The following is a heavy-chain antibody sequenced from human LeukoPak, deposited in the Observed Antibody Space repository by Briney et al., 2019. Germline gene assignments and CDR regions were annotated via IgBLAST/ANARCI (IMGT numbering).Heavy chain of an antibody. V-gene: IGHV4-34*01. Sequence: PSETLSLTCAVYNGFDSYYFMLVRQPPGKGLEWIGEITYKRSANYNSTLMSRATISIDVSQRQFSLKLTSVTAADTATYYCAVYGGDWQFLSWGQGTPVTVS. CDR1: NGFDSYYF. CDR2: ITYKRSA. CDR3: AVYGGDWQFLS. J-gene: IGHJ5*02. D-gene: IGHD2-21*02.